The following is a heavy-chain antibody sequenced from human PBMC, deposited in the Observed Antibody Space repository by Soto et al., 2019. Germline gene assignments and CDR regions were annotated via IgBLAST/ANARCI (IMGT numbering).Heavy chain of an antibody. J-gene: IGHJ3*02. CDR2: IYSGGST. V-gene: IGHV3-53*04. D-gene: IGHD3-16*02. CDR1: GFTVSSNY. CDR3: ASSPGGSYRSLSFDI. Sequence: EVQLVESGGGLVQPGGSLRLSCAASGFTVSSNYMSWVRQAPGTGLEWVSVIYSGGSTYYADSVKGRFTISTHNSKNTLYIQMNSLRAEDTAVYYCASSPGGSYRSLSFDIWGQGTMVTVSS.